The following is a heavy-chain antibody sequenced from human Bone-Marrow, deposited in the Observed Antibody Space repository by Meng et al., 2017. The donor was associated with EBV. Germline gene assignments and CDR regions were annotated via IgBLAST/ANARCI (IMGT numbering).Heavy chain of an antibody. CDR3: ARNEPYYDFWSGYYPYNWFDP. CDR2: ISAYNGNT. CDR1: GYTFTSYG. Sequence: QVQLVQSGAEVKKPGASVKVSCKASGYTFTSYGISWVRQAPGQGLEWMGWISAYNGNTNYAQKLQGRVTMTTDTSTSTAYMELRSLRSDDTAVYYCARNEPYYDFWSGYYPYNWFDPWGQGTMVTVS. D-gene: IGHD3-3*01. V-gene: IGHV1-18*01. J-gene: IGHJ5*02.